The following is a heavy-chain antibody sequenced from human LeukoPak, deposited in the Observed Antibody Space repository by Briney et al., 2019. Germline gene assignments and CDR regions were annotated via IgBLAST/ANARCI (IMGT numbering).Heavy chain of an antibody. CDR2: IYDSGST. CDR3: ARGGAAEYFQY. D-gene: IGHD3-16*01. Sequence: SETLSLTCTVSGGSISSHYWSWIRQPPGKGLEWIGYIYDSGSTNYSPSLKSRVTISVDTSKNQFSLNLTPVTAADTAVYFCARGGAAEYFQYWGQGTLVIVSS. J-gene: IGHJ1*01. V-gene: IGHV4-59*11. CDR1: GGSISSHY.